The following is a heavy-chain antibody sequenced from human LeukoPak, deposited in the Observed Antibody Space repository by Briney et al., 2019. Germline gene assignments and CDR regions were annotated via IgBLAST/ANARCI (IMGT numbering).Heavy chain of an antibody. V-gene: IGHV3-48*02. CDR3: ARGDSYGAVAAFDI. CDR1: GFTFSNYR. J-gene: IGHJ3*02. D-gene: IGHD3-10*01. Sequence: PGGSLRLSCAASGFTFSNYRMNWVRQAPGKGLEWVSYISSSSSTIYYADSVKGRLTISRGNAKKSLYLQMNSLRDEDTAVYYCARGDSYGAVAAFDIWGQGTMVTVSS. CDR2: ISSSSSTI.